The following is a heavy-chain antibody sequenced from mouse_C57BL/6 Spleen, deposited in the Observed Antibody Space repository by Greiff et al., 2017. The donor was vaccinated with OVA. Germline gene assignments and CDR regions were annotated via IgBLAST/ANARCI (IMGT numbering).Heavy chain of an antibody. Sequence: VQLQQSGPELVKPGDSVQISCNASGYSFTGYFMNWVMQSHGKSLEWIGRINPYNGDTFYNQKFKGKATLTVDKSSSTAHMELRSLTSEDSAVYYCARGGTTVVEGNFDYWGQGTTLTVSS. CDR2: INPYNGDT. J-gene: IGHJ2*01. CDR3: ARGGTTVVEGNFDY. V-gene: IGHV1-20*01. CDR1: GYSFTGYF. D-gene: IGHD1-1*01.